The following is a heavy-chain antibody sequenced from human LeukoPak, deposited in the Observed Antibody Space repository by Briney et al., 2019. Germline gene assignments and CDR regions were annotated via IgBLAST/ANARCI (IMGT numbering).Heavy chain of an antibody. CDR2: ISNSGSTK. D-gene: IGHD3-10*01. CDR3: ADCCITMIRGV. J-gene: IGHJ6*04. Sequence: GGSLRLSCAASGFTFTSSAMSWVRQAPGKGLEWVSYISNSGSTKYYADSVKGRFTISRDNAKNLLYLQINCLRAEDPAVYYCADCCITMIRGVWGKGTTVTISS. V-gene: IGHV3-48*03. CDR1: GFTFTSSA.